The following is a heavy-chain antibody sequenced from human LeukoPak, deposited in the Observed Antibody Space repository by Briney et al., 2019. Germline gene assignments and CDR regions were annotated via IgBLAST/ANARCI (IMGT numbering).Heavy chain of an antibody. Sequence: ASVKVSCKASGYTFAGYYMHWVRQAPGQGLEWMGWINPNSGGTNYAQKFQGRVTMTRDTSISTAYMELSRLRSDDTAVYYCARDHNLELVFDFWGQGTLVTVSS. CDR2: INPNSGGT. CDR1: GYTFAGYY. CDR3: ARDHNLELVFDF. D-gene: IGHD6-13*01. J-gene: IGHJ4*02. V-gene: IGHV1-2*02.